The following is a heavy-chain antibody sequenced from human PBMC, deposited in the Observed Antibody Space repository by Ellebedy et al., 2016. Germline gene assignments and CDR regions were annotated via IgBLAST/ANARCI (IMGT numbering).Heavy chain of an antibody. D-gene: IGHD2-8*01. CDR3: ASRTPQNGPYYYAMDV. J-gene: IGHJ6*02. CDR2: IIGSGGKA. CDR1: GFDFKNYA. V-gene: IGHV3-23*01. Sequence: GESLKISCAASGFDFKNYAMNWVRQAPGKGLEWVSGIIGSGGKAHYADSVKGRFIISRDNSKDTVSLQMDSLGVEDTAVYYCASRTPQNGPYYYAMDVWGQGTTVTVSS.